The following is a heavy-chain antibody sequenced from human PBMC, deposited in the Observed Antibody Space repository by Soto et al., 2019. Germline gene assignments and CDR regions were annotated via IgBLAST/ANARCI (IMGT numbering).Heavy chain of an antibody. Sequence: EVQLLESGGDLIQPGGSLRLSCAASGFTFNIYAMTWVRQAPGKGLEWVSAISRYGDFTYYADSVGGRFTISRDNSKNTLYLQMNSLRAEDTAVYYCAKDRYWDHDSRGYLFDNWGQGTLVTVSS. CDR2: ISRYGDFT. V-gene: IGHV3-23*01. D-gene: IGHD3-22*01. CDR1: GFTFNIYA. J-gene: IGHJ4*02. CDR3: AKDRYWDHDSRGYLFDN.